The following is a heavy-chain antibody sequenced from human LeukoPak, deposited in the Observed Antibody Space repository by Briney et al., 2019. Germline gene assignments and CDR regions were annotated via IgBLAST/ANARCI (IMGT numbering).Heavy chain of an antibody. V-gene: IGHV1-3*01. CDR2: INAGNGNT. D-gene: IGHD3-10*01. Sequence: GASVKVSCKVSGYTFTTYPMHWLRQAPGQGLEWMGWINAGNGNTKYSQRFQDRVTITRGTSANIVYMELSSLRSEDTAVYYCAREGVYYNSGSFYFDYWGQGTLVTVSS. CDR3: AREGVYYNSGSFYFDY. J-gene: IGHJ4*02. CDR1: GYTFTTYP.